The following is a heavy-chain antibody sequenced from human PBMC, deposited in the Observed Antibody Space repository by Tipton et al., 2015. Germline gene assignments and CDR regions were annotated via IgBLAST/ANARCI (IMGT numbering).Heavy chain of an antibody. D-gene: IGHD2-15*01. CDR2: IYTSGST. Sequence: TLSLTCTVSGGSIRSYYWSWIRQPAGKGLEWIGRIYTSGSTNYNPSLKSRVTMSVDTSKNQFSLKLSYVTAADTAVYYCARKDIVGNWFDPWGQGILVTVSS. CDR3: ARKDIVGNWFDP. J-gene: IGHJ5*02. V-gene: IGHV4-4*07. CDR1: GGSIRSYY.